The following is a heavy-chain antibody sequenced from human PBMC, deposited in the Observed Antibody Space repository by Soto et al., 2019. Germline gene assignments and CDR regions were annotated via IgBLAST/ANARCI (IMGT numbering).Heavy chain of an antibody. J-gene: IGHJ3*02. CDR1: GFTFSNAW. V-gene: IGHV3-15*01. D-gene: IGHD4-17*01. CDR3: TTDGGYGDPTGRAFDI. Sequence: EVQLVESGGGLVKPGGSLRLSCAASGFTFSNAWMSWVRQAPGKGLEWVGRIKSKTDGGTTDYAAPVKGRFTISRDDSKHTLYLQMNSLKTEDTAVYYCTTDGGYGDPTGRAFDIWGQGTMVTVSS. CDR2: IKSKTDGGTT.